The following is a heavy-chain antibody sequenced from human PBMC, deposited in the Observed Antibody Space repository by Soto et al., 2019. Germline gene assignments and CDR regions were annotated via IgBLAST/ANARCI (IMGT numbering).Heavy chain of an antibody. Sequence: QVQLVQSGAEVKKPGASVKVSCKASGYTFTSYGISWVRQAPGQGLEWMGWISAYNGNTNYAQKLQGRVTMTTDTSTSTAYMELRSLRSDDTAVYYCARDPNYYGSGSSLQSMDVWGKGTTVTVSS. V-gene: IGHV1-18*01. J-gene: IGHJ6*04. CDR3: ARDPNYYGSGSSLQSMDV. CDR2: ISAYNGNT. CDR1: GYTFTSYG. D-gene: IGHD3-10*01.